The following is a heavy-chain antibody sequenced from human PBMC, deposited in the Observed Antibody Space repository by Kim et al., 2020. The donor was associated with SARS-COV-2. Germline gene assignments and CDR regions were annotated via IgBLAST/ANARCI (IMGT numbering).Heavy chain of an antibody. CDR3: ARAVITFGGVIAPYYY. CDR1: GGSVSSGSYY. CDR2: IYYSGST. Sequence: SETLSLTCTVSGGSVSSGSYYWSWIRQPPGKGLEWIGYIYYSGSTNYNPSLKRRVTISVDTSKNQFSLKLSSVTAADTAVYYCARAVITFGGVIAPYYY. V-gene: IGHV4-61*01. J-gene: IGHJ6*01. D-gene: IGHD3-16*02.